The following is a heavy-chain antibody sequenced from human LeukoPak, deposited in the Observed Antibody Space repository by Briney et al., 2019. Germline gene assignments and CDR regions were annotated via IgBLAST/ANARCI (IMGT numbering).Heavy chain of an antibody. J-gene: IGHJ6*03. Sequence: ASETLSLTCTVSGGSISSYYWSWIRQPPGKGLEWIGYIYTSGSTNYNPSLKSRVTISVDTSKNQFSLKLSSVTAADTAVYYCARDTHRYYYMDVWGKGTTVTVSS. CDR3: ARDTHRYYYMDV. V-gene: IGHV4-4*09. D-gene: IGHD2-15*01. CDR1: GGSISSYY. CDR2: IYTSGST.